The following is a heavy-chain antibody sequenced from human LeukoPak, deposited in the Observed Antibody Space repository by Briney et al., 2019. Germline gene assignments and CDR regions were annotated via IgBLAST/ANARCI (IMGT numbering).Heavy chain of an antibody. CDR2: IYHSGST. D-gene: IGHD3-10*01. Sequence: SETLSLTCTVSSGSISTNWWSWVRQSPAKGLEWIGSIYHSGSTYYNPSLKSRVTISVDTSKNQFSLKLSSVTAADTAVYYCARDGIGEWFDPWGQGTLVTVSS. J-gene: IGHJ5*02. V-gene: IGHV4-4*02. CDR3: ARDGIGEWFDP. CDR1: SGSISTNW.